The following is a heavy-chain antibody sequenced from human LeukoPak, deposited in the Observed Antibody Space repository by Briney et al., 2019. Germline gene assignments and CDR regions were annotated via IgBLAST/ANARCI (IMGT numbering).Heavy chain of an antibody. V-gene: IGHV5-10-1*01. CDR3: ARHVYCSGGSCYAFLYNWFDP. CDR1: GYIFTSYW. CDR2: IDTSDSYT. D-gene: IGHD2-15*01. Sequence: GESLKISCKGSGYIFTSYWIGWVRQMPGKGLEWMGRIDTSDSYTNYSPSFQGHVTISANKSISTAYLQWSSLKASDTAMYYCARHVYCSGGSCYAFLYNWFDPWGQGTLVTVSS. J-gene: IGHJ5*02.